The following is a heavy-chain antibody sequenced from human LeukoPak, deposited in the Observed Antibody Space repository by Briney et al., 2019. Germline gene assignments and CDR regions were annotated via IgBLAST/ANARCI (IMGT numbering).Heavy chain of an antibody. CDR3: AREGLISYSHPCDP. Sequence: ASVKVSCKASGYTFTSYAMHWVRQAPGQRLEWMGWINAGNGNTKYSQKFQGRVTITRDTSASTAYMELSSLRSEDTAVYYCAREGLISYSHPCDPWGQGTLVTVSS. CDR2: INAGNGNT. J-gene: IGHJ5*02. V-gene: IGHV1-3*01. D-gene: IGHD4-11*01. CDR1: GYTFTSYA.